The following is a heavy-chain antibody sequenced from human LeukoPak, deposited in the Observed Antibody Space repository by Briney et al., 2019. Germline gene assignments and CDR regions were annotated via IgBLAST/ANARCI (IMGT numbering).Heavy chain of an antibody. CDR2: INPNSGGT. D-gene: IGHD6-13*01. Sequence: GASVKVSCKASGYTFTGYYMHWVRQAPGQGLEWMGRINPNSGGTNYAQKFQGRVTMTRDTSISTAYMELSRLRSDDTAVYYCPRDETRRQLYSSSWYLVGWGQGTLVTVSS. CDR3: PRDETRRQLYSSSWYLVG. CDR1: GYTFTGYY. V-gene: IGHV1-2*06. J-gene: IGHJ4*02.